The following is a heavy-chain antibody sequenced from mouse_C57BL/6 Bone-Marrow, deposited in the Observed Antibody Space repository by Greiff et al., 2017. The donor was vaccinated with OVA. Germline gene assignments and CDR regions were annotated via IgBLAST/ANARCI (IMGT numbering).Heavy chain of an antibody. V-gene: IGHV2-5*01. Sequence: VQLVESGPGLVQPSQSLSITCTVSGFSLTSYGVHWVRQSPGKGLEWLGVIWRGGSTDYNAAFMSRLSITKDNSKSQVFFKMNSLQADDTAIYYCAKIIVLRDYYAMDYWGQGTSVTVSS. J-gene: IGHJ4*01. D-gene: IGHD1-1*01. CDR3: AKIIVLRDYYAMDY. CDR2: IWRGGST. CDR1: GFSLTSYG.